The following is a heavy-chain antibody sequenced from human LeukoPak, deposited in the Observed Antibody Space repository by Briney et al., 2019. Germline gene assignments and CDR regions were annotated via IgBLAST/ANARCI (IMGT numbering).Heavy chain of an antibody. J-gene: IGHJ4*02. V-gene: IGHV1-2*02. CDR2: IDANNGDT. Sequence: ASVKISFKASGYTFRGNYIHWLRQAPGQGLAWMGWIDANNGDTKSAQKFQGRVTMSRDTSISTAYMDLSSLSPDDAAVYYCARDPSSVTLYFFDYWGQGTLVTVSS. D-gene: IGHD4-11*01. CDR3: ARDPSSVTLYFFDY. CDR1: GYTFRGNY.